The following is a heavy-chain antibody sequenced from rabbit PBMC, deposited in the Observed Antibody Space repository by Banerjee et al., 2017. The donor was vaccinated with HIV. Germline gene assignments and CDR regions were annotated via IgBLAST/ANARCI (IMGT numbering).Heavy chain of an antibody. CDR1: GFSFSSNYY. CDR3: ARSNRYVGYVTYGYATYFNL. D-gene: IGHD6-1*01. V-gene: IGHV1S40*01. J-gene: IGHJ4*01. CDR2: IDAGSSGRT. Sequence: QSLEESGGDLVKPGASLTLTCTASGFSFSSNYYMCWVRQTPGKGLEWIACIDAGSSGRTYYASWAKGRFTISKTSSTTVTLQVTSLTAADTATYFCARSNRYVGYVTYGYATYFNLWGPGTLVTVS.